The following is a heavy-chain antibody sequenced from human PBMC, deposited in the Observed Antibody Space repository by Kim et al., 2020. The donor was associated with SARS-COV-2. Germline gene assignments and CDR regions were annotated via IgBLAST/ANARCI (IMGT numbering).Heavy chain of an antibody. J-gene: IGHJ2*01. D-gene: IGHD2-15*01. CDR2: IIPILGIA. V-gene: IGHV1-69*04. Sequence: SVKVSCKASGGTFSSYTISWVRQAPGQGLEWMGRIIPILGIANYAQKFQGRVTITADKSTSTAYMELSSLRSEDTAVYYCAREYCSGGSCYSSLRYFDLWGRGTLVTVSS. CDR1: GGTFSSYT. CDR3: AREYCSGGSCYSSLRYFDL.